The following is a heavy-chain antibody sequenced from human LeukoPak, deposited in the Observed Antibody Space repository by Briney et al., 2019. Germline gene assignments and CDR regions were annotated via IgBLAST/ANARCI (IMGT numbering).Heavy chain of an antibody. V-gene: IGHV3-21*01. CDR2: ISSSSSDI. Sequence: GSLRLSCAASGFTFSSYSMNWARQAPGKGLEWVSSISSSSSDIYYADSVKGRFTISRDNAKNSLYLQMNSLRAEDTAVYYCARDPGGAFDIWGQGTMVTVSS. J-gene: IGHJ3*02. CDR1: GFTFSSYS. CDR3: ARDPGGAFDI. D-gene: IGHD1-14*01.